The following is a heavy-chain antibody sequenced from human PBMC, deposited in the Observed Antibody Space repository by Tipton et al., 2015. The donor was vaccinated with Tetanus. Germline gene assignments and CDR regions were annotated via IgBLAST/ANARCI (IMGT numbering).Heavy chain of an antibody. CDR1: GASISPYY. CDR3: ARNVYTVTNDAFDI. D-gene: IGHD4-11*01. J-gene: IGHJ3*02. Sequence: TLSLTCAVSGASISPYYWSWIRQPPGKGLEWIAFIHHSGLAFSKPSLKSRVSISIDTSQNQFSLRLTSVTAADTAVYFCARNVYTVTNDAFDIWGHGTLVNVSS. CDR2: IHHSGLA. V-gene: IGHV4-30-4*01.